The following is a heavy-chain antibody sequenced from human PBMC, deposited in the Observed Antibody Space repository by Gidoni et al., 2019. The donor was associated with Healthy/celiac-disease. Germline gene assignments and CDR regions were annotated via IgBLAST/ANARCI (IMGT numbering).Heavy chain of an antibody. J-gene: IGHJ6*02. D-gene: IGHD6-19*01. CDR2: LSAYNCNT. CDR1: GYTFTSSG. CDR3: ARVNPKPYSSGWYHYGMDV. Sequence: QVQLVQSGAEVKKPGASVKVSCKASGYTFTSSGISWVRQAPGQGLEWMGWLSAYNCNTNYAQKLQGRVTMTKDTSTSTAYMERRSLRSDDTAVYYCARVNPKPYSSGWYHYGMDVWGQGTTVTVSS. V-gene: IGHV1-18*01.